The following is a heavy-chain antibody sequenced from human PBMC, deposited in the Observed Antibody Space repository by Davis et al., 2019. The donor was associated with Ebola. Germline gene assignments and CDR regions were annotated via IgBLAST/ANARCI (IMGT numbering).Heavy chain of an antibody. Sequence: PGGSLRLSCAASGFTFSSYAMSWVRQAPGKGLEWVSAISGSGGSTYYADSVKGRFTISRDNSKNTLYLQMNSLRAEDTPVYYCARHDYGDSHFDYWGQGTLVTVSS. CDR3: ARHDYGDSHFDY. CDR2: ISGSGGST. CDR1: GFTFSSYA. J-gene: IGHJ4*02. V-gene: IGHV3-23*01. D-gene: IGHD4-17*01.